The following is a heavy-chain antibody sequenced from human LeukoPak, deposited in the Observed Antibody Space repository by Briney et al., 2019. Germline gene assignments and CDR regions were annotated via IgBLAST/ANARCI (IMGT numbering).Heavy chain of an antibody. CDR3: ARDRASSGWYGYYYYYMDV. CDR1: GGTFSSYA. CDR2: IIPIFGTA. Sequence: GASVKVSCKASGGTFSSYAISWVRQAPGQGLEWMGGIIPIFGTANYAQKFQGRVTITADKSTSTAYMELSSLRSEDTAVYYCARDRASSGWYGYYYYYMDVWGKGTTVTISS. V-gene: IGHV1-69*06. J-gene: IGHJ6*03. D-gene: IGHD6-19*01.